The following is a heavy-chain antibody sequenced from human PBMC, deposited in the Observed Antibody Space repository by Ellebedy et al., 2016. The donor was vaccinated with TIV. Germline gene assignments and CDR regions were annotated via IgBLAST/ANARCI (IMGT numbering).Heavy chain of an antibody. J-gene: IGHJ4*02. V-gene: IGHV5-51*01. Sequence: GGSLRLSXKGSGYSFTNYWIGWMRQMPGKGLELMGLIYPGDSDTTYRPSFRGQVTISADKSISTAYLQWSSLKDSDAAIYYCARRSREQLHFDHWGQGTLVTVSS. CDR2: IYPGDSDT. CDR1: GYSFTNYW. CDR3: ARRSREQLHFDH. D-gene: IGHD6-6*01.